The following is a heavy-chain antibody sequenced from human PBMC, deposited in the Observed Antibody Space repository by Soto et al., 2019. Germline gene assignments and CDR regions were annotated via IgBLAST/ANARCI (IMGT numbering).Heavy chain of an antibody. J-gene: IGHJ5*02. D-gene: IGHD6-13*01. V-gene: IGHV3-33*01. CDR1: GFTFSSYG. CDR3: ARGGIAAAGTQWFDP. Sequence: GGSLRLSCAASGFTFSSYGMHWVRQAPGKGLEWVAVIWYDGSNKYYADSVKGRFTISRDNSKNTLYLQMNSLRAEDTAVYYCARGGIAAAGTQWFDPWGQGTLVTVSS. CDR2: IWYDGSNK.